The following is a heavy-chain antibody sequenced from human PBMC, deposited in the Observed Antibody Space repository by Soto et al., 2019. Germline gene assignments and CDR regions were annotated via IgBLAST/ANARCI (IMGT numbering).Heavy chain of an antibody. CDR1: GFTVSSNY. Sequence: PGGSLRLSCAASGFTVSSNYMSWVRQAPGKGLEWVSVIYSGGSTYYADSVKGRFTISRDNSKNTLYLQMNSLRAEDTAVYYCARVAFGYDSSGPTDYWGQGTLVTVSS. D-gene: IGHD3-22*01. V-gene: IGHV3-53*01. J-gene: IGHJ4*02. CDR3: ARVAFGYDSSGPTDY. CDR2: IYSGGST.